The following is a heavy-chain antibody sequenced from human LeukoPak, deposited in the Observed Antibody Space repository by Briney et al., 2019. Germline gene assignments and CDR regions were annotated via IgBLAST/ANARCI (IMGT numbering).Heavy chain of an antibody. CDR3: ARDGGITAAGTLDYFDY. Sequence: GRSLRLSCAASGFTFSSYAMHWVRQAPGKGLERVAFISYDGSNNYYADSVKSRFTISRDNSKNTLYLQMNSLRAEDTAVYYCARDGGITAAGTLDYFDYWGQGTLVTVSS. J-gene: IGHJ4*02. CDR2: ISYDGSNN. V-gene: IGHV3-30-3*01. CDR1: GFTFSSYA. D-gene: IGHD6-13*01.